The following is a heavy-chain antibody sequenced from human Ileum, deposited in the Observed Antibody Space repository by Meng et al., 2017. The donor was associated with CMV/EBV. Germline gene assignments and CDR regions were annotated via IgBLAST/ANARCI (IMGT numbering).Heavy chain of an antibody. V-gene: IGHV3-66*02. D-gene: IGHD3-3*01. CDR1: GFTISNYY. CDR2: IHSDGNI. J-gene: IGHJ4*02. CDR3: VRDNHNDFWSGYEG. Sequence: GESLKISCAVSGFTISNYYMSWVRQAPGKGLEWVSVIHSDGNIRYSDSVKCRFTTIRDNSKNTLYLQTNRLRTEDTAVYYCVRDNHNDFWSGYEGWGQGTLVTVSS.